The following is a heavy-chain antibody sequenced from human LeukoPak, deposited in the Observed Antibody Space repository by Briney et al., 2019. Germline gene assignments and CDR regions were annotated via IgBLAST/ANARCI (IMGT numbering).Heavy chain of an antibody. V-gene: IGHV4-39*07. J-gene: IGHJ6*02. D-gene: IGHD6-25*01. CDR2: INHSGST. CDR1: GVSITSYSHN. CDR3: ARGKCGPCVGYYYYYYGMDV. Sequence: SEPLSLTCTVSGVSITSYSHNYDWIRQPPGKGLEWIGEINHSGSTNYNPSLKSRVTISVDTSKNQFSLKLSSVTAADTAVYYCARGKCGPCVGYYYYYYGMDVWGQGTTVTVSS.